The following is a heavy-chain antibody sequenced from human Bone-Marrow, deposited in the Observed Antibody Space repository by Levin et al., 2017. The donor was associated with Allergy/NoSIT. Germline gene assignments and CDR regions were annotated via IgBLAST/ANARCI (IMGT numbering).Heavy chain of an antibody. J-gene: IGHJ6*02. CDR1: GFTFSTYS. V-gene: IGHV3-21*01. CDR2: ITTSGTYI. D-gene: IGHD3/OR15-3a*01. Sequence: GSLRLSCTSSGFTFSTYSMDWVRQAPGKGLQWVASITTSGTYIYYTDSVKGRFTISRDNAKNSLFLQMNRLRAEDTAVYYCARGFGLEHYYYYGMDVWGQGTTVTVSS. CDR3: ARGFGLEHYYYYGMDV.